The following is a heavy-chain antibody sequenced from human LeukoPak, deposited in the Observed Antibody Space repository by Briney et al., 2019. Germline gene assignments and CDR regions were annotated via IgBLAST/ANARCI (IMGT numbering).Heavy chain of an antibody. CDR1: GYTFTINK. J-gene: IGHJ4*02. D-gene: IGHD5-24*01. V-gene: IGHV1-46*01. CDR2: IIPTDGKT. Sequence: ASVKVSCKASGYTFTINKIHWVRQAPAQGLEWMGIIIPTDGKTGYAQRFQGRVTLTRDTSTNTVYMELSSLKSEDTAIYSCARDYNWYYDYWGQGTMVTVSS. CDR3: ARDYNWYYDY.